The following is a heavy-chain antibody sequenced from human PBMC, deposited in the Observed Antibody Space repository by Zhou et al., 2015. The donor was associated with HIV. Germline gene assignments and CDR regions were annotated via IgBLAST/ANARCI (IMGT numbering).Heavy chain of an antibody. D-gene: IGHD3-3*01. CDR2: IIPIFGTA. Sequence: QVHLVQSGAEVKKPGSSVKVSCKASGGTFSSYAISWVRQAPGQGLEWMGGIIPIFGTANYAQKFQGRVTITADESTSTAYMELSSLRSEDTAVYYCARKPLPGGDDFGSGYYFDYWGRGNPGHRLL. J-gene: IGHJ4*02. CDR3: ARKPLPGGDDFGSGYYFDY. V-gene: IGHV1-69*01. CDR1: GGTFSSYA.